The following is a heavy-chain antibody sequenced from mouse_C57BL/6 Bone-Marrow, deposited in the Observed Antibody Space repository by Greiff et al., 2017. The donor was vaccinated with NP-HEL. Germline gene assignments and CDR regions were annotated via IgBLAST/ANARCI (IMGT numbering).Heavy chain of an antibody. J-gene: IGHJ4*01. CDR1: GYAFSSSW. CDR2: IYPGDGDT. V-gene: IGHV1-82*01. CDR3: APYYYGSSQLGLYYAMDY. D-gene: IGHD1-1*01. Sequence: VKLMESGPELVKPGASVKISCKASGYAFSSSWMNWVKQRPGKGLEWIGRIYPGDGDTNYNGKFKGKATLTADKSSSTAYMQLSSLTSEDSAVYFCAPYYYGSSQLGLYYAMDYWGQGTSVTVSS.